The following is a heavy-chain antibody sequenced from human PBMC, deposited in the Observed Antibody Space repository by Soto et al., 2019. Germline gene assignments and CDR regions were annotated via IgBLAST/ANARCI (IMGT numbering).Heavy chain of an antibody. CDR3: ATYYCAREGSSCWPFDY. J-gene: IGHJ4*02. CDR1: GFTFTSYC. D-gene: IGHD6-19*01. CDR2: INPSGGGT. Sequence: QVQLVQSGAEVKKPGASVKVSCKTSGFTFTSYCMHWVRQAPGQGLEWMGIINPSGGGTSYAQKFQGRVTMTRDTSTSTAYMEMSILRYEDTAMYYCATYYCAREGSSCWPFDYWGQGTLVTVSS. V-gene: IGHV1-46*01.